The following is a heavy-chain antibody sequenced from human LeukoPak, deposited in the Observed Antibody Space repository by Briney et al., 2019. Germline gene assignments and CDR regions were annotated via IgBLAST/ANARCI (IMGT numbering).Heavy chain of an antibody. CDR2: ISSSSSTI. CDR3: ARDPSMIVVADYFDY. Sequence: PGRSLRLSCAASGFTFSSYSMNWVRQAPGKGLEWVSYISSSSSTIYYADSVKGRFTISRDNAKNSLYLQMNSLRAEDTAVYYCARDPSMIVVADYFDYWGQGTLVTVSS. D-gene: IGHD3-22*01. V-gene: IGHV3-48*01. J-gene: IGHJ4*02. CDR1: GFTFSSYS.